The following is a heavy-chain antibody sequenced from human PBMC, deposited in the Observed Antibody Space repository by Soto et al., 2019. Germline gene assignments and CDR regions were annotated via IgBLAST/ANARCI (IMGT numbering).Heavy chain of an antibody. CDR2: IYYSGST. CDR3: AREGRGMAAAGKDSYYYYGMDV. J-gene: IGHJ6*02. D-gene: IGHD6-13*01. V-gene: IGHV4-31*03. CDR1: GGSISSGGYY. Sequence: SETLSLTCTVSGGSISSGGYYWSWIRQHPGKGPEWIGYIYYSGSTYYNPSLKSRVTISVDTSKNQFSLKLSSVTAADTAVYYCAREGRGMAAAGKDSYYYYGMDVWGQGTTVTVSS.